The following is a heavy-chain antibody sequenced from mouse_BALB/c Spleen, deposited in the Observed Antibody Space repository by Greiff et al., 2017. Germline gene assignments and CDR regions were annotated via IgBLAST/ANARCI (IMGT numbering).Heavy chain of an antibody. D-gene: IGHD2-2*01. CDR1: GFNIKDYY. Sequence: VQLKQSGAELVRSGASVKLSCTASGFNIKDYYMHWVKQRPEQGLEWIGWIDPENGDTEYAPKFQGKATMTADTSSNTAYLQLSSLTSEDTAVYYCNARYGYDPFAYWGQGTLVTVSA. CDR2: IDPENGDT. CDR3: NARYGYDPFAY. J-gene: IGHJ3*01. V-gene: IGHV14-4*02.